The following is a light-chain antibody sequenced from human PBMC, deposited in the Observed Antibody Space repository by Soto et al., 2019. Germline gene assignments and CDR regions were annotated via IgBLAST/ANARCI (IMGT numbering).Light chain of an antibody. J-gene: IGLJ2*01. CDR1: SSNIGSNT. CDR2: SNN. V-gene: IGLV1-44*01. Sequence: QSVLTQPPSASGTPGQRVTISCSGSSSNIGSNTVNWYQQLPGTAPKLLIYSNNQRPSGVHDRFSGSKSGTSASLAISGLQSEDKADYYCAAWDDSLNGLVFGGGTKLTVL. CDR3: AAWDDSLNGLV.